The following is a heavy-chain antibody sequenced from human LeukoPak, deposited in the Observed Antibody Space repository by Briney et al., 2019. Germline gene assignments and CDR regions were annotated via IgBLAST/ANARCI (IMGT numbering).Heavy chain of an antibody. CDR2: ISAYNGNT. CDR1: GYTFTSYG. CDR3: ARGQGPAAKSFNDY. D-gene: IGHD2-2*01. J-gene: IGHJ4*02. V-gene: IGHV1-18*01. Sequence: ASVKVSCXASGYTFTSYGISWVRQAPGQGLEWMGWISAYNGNTNYAQKLQGRVTMTTDTSTSTAYMELRSLRSDDTAGYYCARGQGPAAKSFNDYWGQGTLVTVSS.